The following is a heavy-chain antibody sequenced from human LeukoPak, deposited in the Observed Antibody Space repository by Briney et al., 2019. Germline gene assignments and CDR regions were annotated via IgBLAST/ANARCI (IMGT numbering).Heavy chain of an antibody. CDR3: AREQGILTGYYQHYMDV. CDR1: GGSISSYY. J-gene: IGHJ6*03. Sequence: ETSETLSLTCTVSGGSISSYYWSWIRQPPGKGLEWIGYIYYSGSTNYNPSLKSRVTISVDTSKNQFSLKLNSVTAADTAVYYCAREQGILTGYYQHYMDVWGKGTTVTISS. CDR2: IYYSGST. D-gene: IGHD3-9*01. V-gene: IGHV4-59*01.